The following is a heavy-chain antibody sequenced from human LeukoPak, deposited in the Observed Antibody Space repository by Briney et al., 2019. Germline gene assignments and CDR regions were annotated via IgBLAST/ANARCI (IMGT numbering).Heavy chain of an antibody. J-gene: IGHJ4*02. V-gene: IGHV4-39*01. CDR1: GGSISSYY. CDR2: IYYSGST. D-gene: IGHD3-3*01. Sequence: PSETLSLTCTVSGGSISSYYWGWIRQPPGEGLEWIGSIYYSGSTYYNPSLKSRVTISVDTSKNQFSLKLSSVTAADTAVYYCARAPKWIDFWSGLSASYFDYWGQGTLVTVSS. CDR3: ARAPKWIDFWSGLSASYFDY.